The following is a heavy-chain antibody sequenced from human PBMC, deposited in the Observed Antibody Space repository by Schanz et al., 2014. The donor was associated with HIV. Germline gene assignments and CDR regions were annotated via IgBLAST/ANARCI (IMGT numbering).Heavy chain of an antibody. CDR3: ARMGVTIFGGGMDV. V-gene: IGHV1-8*01. J-gene: IGHJ6*02. CDR2: MNPNSGNT. Sequence: QVLLVQSGAEVKKPGASVKVSCKASGYSFPSYDFNWVRQAPGQGLEWMGWMNPNSGNTDFAQKFQGRVTMTRNTSISPAYMELSSLISEDTAVYYCARMGVTIFGGGMDVWGQGTTVTVSS. D-gene: IGHD3-3*01. CDR1: GYSFPSYD.